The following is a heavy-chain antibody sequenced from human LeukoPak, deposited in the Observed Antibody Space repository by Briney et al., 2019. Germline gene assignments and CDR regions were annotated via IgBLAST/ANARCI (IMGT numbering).Heavy chain of an antibody. Sequence: SETLSLTCTVSGGSISSSNNYWGWIRQPPGKGLEWIGSIYYTGSTYYSPSLESRLTISVDTPKNHFSLKLSSVTAADTAVYYCARGGVDIVATSGGRFDYWGQGTLVTVSS. CDR3: ARGGVDIVATSGGRFDY. J-gene: IGHJ4*02. V-gene: IGHV4-39*02. CDR1: GGSISSSNNY. D-gene: IGHD5-12*01. CDR2: IYYTGST.